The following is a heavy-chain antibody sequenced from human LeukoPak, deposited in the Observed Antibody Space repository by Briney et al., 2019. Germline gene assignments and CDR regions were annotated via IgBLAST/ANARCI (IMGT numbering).Heavy chain of an antibody. D-gene: IGHD5-24*01. CDR1: GLIFDDYT. CDR2: IRGAATT. V-gene: IGHV3-43*01. J-gene: IGHJ4*02. Sequence: GGSLRLSCAASGLIFDDYTMHWVRQAPGKGLGWVSFIRGAATTNYADSVKGRFTVSSDHSKNSLYLQMNSLRPEDSGLYCAKERDGHKDGLAHWGRGTLVTVSS. CDR3: AKERDGHKDGLAH.